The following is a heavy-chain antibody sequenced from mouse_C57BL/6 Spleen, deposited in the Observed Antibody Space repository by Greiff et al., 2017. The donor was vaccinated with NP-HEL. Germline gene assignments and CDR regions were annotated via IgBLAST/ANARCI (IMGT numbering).Heavy chain of an antibody. J-gene: IGHJ3*01. V-gene: IGHV1-9*01. CDR3: GRGYYGNYLFAY. CDR1: GYTFTGYW. D-gene: IGHD2-1*01. CDR2: ILPGSGST. Sequence: QVQLQQSGAELMKPGASVKLSCKATGYTFTGYWIEWVKQRPGHGLEWIGEILPGSGSTNYNEKFKGKATFTADTSSNTAYMQRSSLTTDDSAIYYCGRGYYGNYLFAYWGQGTLVTVSA.